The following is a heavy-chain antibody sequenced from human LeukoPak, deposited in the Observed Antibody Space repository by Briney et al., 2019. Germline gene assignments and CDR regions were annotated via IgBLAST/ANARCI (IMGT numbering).Heavy chain of an antibody. CDR1: GYTFTSYG. D-gene: IGHD2-2*01. CDR3: ARVGPEGYCSSTSCYSIDY. J-gene: IGHJ4*02. Sequence: ASVKVSCKASGYTFTSYGISWVRQAPGQGLEWMGWISAYNGNTNYAQKLQGRVTMTTDTSTSTAYMELRSLRSDDTAVYYCARVGPEGYCSSTSCYSIDYWGQGTLVAVSS. V-gene: IGHV1-18*01. CDR2: ISAYNGNT.